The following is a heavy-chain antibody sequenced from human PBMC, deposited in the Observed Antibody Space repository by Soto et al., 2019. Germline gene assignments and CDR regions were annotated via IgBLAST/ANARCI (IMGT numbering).Heavy chain of an antibody. J-gene: IGHJ4*02. CDR2: IVVGSGNT. D-gene: IGHD6-19*01. CDR1: GFTFTSSG. Sequence: GASVKVSCKASGFTFTSSGMQWVRQARGQRLEWIGWIVVGSGNTNYAQKFQERVTITRDMSTSTAYMELSSLRSEDTAVYYCAAGAVAGPYDYWGQGSLVTVSS. V-gene: IGHV1-58*02. CDR3: AAGAVAGPYDY.